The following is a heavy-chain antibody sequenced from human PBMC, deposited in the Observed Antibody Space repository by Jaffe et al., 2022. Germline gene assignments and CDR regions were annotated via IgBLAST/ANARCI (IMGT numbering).Heavy chain of an antibody. CDR2: IKQDGSEK. Sequence: EVQLVESGGGLVQPGGSLRLSCAASGFTFSSYWMSWVRQAPGKGLEWVANIKQDGSEKYYVDSVKGRFTISRDNAKNSLYLQMNSLRAEDTAVYYCARSQSGYYDFWSGYYLTPSPHDAFDIWGQGTMVTVSS. V-gene: IGHV3-7*01. J-gene: IGHJ3*02. D-gene: IGHD3-3*01. CDR3: ARSQSGYYDFWSGYYLTPSPHDAFDI. CDR1: GFTFSSYW.